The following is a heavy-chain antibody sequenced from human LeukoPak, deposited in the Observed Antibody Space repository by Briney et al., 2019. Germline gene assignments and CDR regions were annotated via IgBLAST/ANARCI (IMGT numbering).Heavy chain of an antibody. D-gene: IGHD5-18*01. J-gene: IGHJ4*02. Sequence: GGSLRLSCAASGFTFSNYGMHWVRQAPGKGLEWVTFIRDDGGNKYYADSVKGRFTISRDNSKNTLYLQMNSLRAEDTAVYYCAKDNPNSYGYEYFDYWGQGTLVTVSS. CDR1: GFTFSNYG. CDR2: IRDDGGNK. V-gene: IGHV3-30*02. CDR3: AKDNPNSYGYEYFDY.